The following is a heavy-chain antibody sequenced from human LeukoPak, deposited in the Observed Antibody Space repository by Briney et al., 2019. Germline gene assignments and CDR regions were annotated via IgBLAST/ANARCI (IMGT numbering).Heavy chain of an antibody. CDR3: ARDSSVQCSPTRCYGAAFDI. Sequence: HPGGSLRLSCAASYFIFSNYGMHWVRQAPGKGLEWVAFIRYDGSDEYYADSVKGRFSISRDNSKNTMYLQMNSLRPLDTAVYYCARDSSVQCSPTRCYGAAFDIWGQGTLVTVSS. J-gene: IGHJ3*02. V-gene: IGHV3-30*02. D-gene: IGHD2-2*01. CDR2: IRYDGSDE. CDR1: YFIFSNYG.